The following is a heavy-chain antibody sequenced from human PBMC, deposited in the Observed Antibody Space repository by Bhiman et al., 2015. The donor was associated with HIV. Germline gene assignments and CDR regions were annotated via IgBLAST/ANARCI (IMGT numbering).Heavy chain of an antibody. CDR2: IWYDGSNR. CDR3: AKDLYSSSWTNDAFDI. Sequence: QVQLVESGGGVVQPGRSLRVSCAASGFTFSSYGMHWVRQAPGKGLEWVAVIWYDGSNRYYADSVKGRFTISRDNSKNTLYLQMNRLRAEDTAVYYCAKDLYSSSWTNDAFDIWAKGQWSPSLQ. CDR1: GFTFSSYG. D-gene: IGHD6-13*01. V-gene: IGHV3-33*06. J-gene: IGHJ3*02.